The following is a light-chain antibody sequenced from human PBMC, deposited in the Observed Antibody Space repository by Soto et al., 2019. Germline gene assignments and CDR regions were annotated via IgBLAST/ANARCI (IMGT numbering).Light chain of an antibody. Sequence: DIQMTQSPSSVSASVGDIVTISFRASEDINSRLAWYQQKPGNAPKLLIYAAFILQSGVPSRFSGYGSGTDFTLSISSLQPEDFATYYCQQADSFPITFGQGTRLEIK. V-gene: IGKV1-12*01. J-gene: IGKJ5*01. CDR2: AAF. CDR1: EDINSR. CDR3: QQADSFPIT.